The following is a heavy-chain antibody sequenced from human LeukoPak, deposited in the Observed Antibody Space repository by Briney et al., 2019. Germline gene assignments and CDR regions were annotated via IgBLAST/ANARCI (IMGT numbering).Heavy chain of an antibody. CDR3: ARAGRYYYYYGMDV. Sequence: SETLSLTCTVSGGSLSSGSYYWSWLRQPAGTGLEWIGRIYTSGSTNYNPSLMSRVTISVDTSKNQFSLKLSSVTAADTAVYYCARAGRYYYYYGMDVWGQGTTVTVSS. V-gene: IGHV4-61*02. CDR2: IYTSGST. CDR1: GGSLSSGSYY. J-gene: IGHJ6*02.